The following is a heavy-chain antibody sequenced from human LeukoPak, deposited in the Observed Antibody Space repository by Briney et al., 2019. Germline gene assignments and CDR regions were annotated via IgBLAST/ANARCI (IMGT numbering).Heavy chain of an antibody. D-gene: IGHD3-22*01. V-gene: IGHV1-8*03. CDR3: ARGQISRVTMIVVVIKRYYFDY. Sequence: GASVKVSCKASGYTFTSYDINWVRQATGQGLEWMGWMNPNSGNTGYAQKFRGRVTITRNTSISTAYMELSSLRSEDTAVYYCARGQISRVTMIVVVIKRYYFDYWGQGTLVTVSS. CDR2: MNPNSGNT. CDR1: GYTFTSYD. J-gene: IGHJ4*02.